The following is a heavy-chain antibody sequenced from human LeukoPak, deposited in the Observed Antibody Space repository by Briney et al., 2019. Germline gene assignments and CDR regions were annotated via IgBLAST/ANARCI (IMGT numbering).Heavy chain of an antibody. V-gene: IGHV4-31*03. D-gene: IGHD4-23*01. CDR3: ARARATMVTRTPFDS. J-gene: IGHJ4*02. Sequence: TLSLTCTVSGGSISSGGYYWSWIRQHPRKGLEWTGYIHYSGSTYYNPSLRSRLTISVDTSKNQFSLNLSSVTAADTAVYYCARARATMVTRTPFDSWGQGTLVTVSS. CDR1: GGSISSGGYY. CDR2: IHYSGST.